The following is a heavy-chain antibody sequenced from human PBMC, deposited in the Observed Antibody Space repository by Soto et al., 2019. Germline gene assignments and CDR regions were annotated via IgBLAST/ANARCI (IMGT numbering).Heavy chain of an antibody. CDR1: GFTFSSYS. J-gene: IGHJ3*01. Sequence: EVQLEESGGGLVKPGGSLRLSCAASGFTFSSYSMNWVRLAPGKGLEWVSSISSRGGWIYYADSMRGRFTISRDNAKNSLYLQMSSLRAEDTAVYYCAKGSGNFLRSDGFEDWGQGTMVTVSS. V-gene: IGHV3-21*01. CDR2: ISSRGGWI. CDR3: AKGSGNFLRSDGFED. D-gene: IGHD4-17*01.